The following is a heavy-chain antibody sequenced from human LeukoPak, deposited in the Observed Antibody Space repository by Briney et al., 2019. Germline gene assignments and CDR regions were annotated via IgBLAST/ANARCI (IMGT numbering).Heavy chain of an antibody. CDR1: GFTFSSYT. CDR3: AKPAGTFGGVIVN. D-gene: IGHD3-16*02. Sequence: GGSLRLSCAASGFTFSSYTMSWVRQAPGKGLEWVSAIRGSGGSIYYADSVKGRFTISRDNSKSTLYLQMNSLRAEDTAVYYCAKPAGTFGGVIVNWGQGTLVTVSS. J-gene: IGHJ4*02. CDR2: IRGSGGSI. V-gene: IGHV3-23*01.